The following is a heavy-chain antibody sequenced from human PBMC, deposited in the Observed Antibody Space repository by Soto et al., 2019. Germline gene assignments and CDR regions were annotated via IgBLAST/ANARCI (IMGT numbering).Heavy chain of an antibody. CDR2: VSYEGSNK. V-gene: IGHV3-30*18. CDR3: AKEERHSGYIIDY. D-gene: IGHD5-12*01. CDR1: GFTFSGYG. J-gene: IGHJ4*02. Sequence: QVHLVESGGGVVQPGRSLRLSCEASGFTFSGYGMHWVRQAPGKGLEWVSCVSYEGSNKYYADSVKGRFTISKDNSKNTLNLQMNSLKAEDTAVYYCAKEERHSGYIIDYWGQGTVVTVSS.